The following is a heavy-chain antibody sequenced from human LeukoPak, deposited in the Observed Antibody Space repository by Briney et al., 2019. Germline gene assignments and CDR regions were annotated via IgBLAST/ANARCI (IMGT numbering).Heavy chain of an antibody. Sequence: SETLSLTCTVSGGSISSYYWSWLRQPAGKGLEWIGRIYTSGSTNYNPSLKSRVTISADTSKNQFSLKLSSVTAADTAVYYCARAEAYSGYGSFDYWGQGTLVTVSS. CDR1: GGSISSYY. D-gene: IGHD5-12*01. V-gene: IGHV4-4*07. J-gene: IGHJ4*02. CDR3: ARAEAYSGYGSFDY. CDR2: IYTSGST.